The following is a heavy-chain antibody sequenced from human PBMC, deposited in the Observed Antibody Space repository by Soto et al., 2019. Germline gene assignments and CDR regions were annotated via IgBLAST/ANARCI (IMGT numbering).Heavy chain of an antibody. D-gene: IGHD4-17*01. Sequence: ASVKVSCKASGYTFTGYYMHWVRQAPGQGLEWMGWINPNSGGTNYAQKFQGWVTMTRDTSISTAYMELSRLRSDDTAVYYCARSGGGGVYAADYGMDVWGQGTTVTVSS. CDR1: GYTFTGYY. J-gene: IGHJ6*02. CDR2: INPNSGGT. CDR3: ARSGGGGVYAADYGMDV. V-gene: IGHV1-2*04.